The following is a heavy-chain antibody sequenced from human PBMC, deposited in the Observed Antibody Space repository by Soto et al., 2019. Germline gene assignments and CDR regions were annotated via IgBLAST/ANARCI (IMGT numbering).Heavy chain of an antibody. CDR2: ITPMFGVA. CDR3: ARDDEKTYAFYL. CDR1: GGSFHKFG. V-gene: IGHV1-69*12. J-gene: IGHJ3*01. Sequence: QVHVVQSGAEVKEPGSSVRVSCKASGGSFHKFGFNWVRQAPGQGLQWMGDITPMFGVAEYAQRLQDRLTISADDSTDTIYMELRSLRSEDTAMYYCARDDEKTYAFYLWGPGTMVTVSS.